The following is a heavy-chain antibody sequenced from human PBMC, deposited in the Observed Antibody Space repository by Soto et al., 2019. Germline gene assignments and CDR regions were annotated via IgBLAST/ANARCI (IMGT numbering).Heavy chain of an antibody. J-gene: IGHJ2*01. CDR3: AKRTVGWYFDL. Sequence: EVQLLESWGGLVQPGGSLRLSCAASGFTFSSYAMSWVRQAPGKGLEWVSVISGSGGSTYSADSVKGRFTISRDNSKNTLYLQMNSLRAEDTAVYYCAKRTVGWYFDLWGRGTLVTVSS. D-gene: IGHD4-17*01. CDR2: ISGSGGST. CDR1: GFTFSSYA. V-gene: IGHV3-23*01.